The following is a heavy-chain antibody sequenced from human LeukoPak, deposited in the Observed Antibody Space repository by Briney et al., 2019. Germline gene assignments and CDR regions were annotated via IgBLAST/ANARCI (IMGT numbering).Heavy chain of an antibody. V-gene: IGHV3-53*01. CDR2: IYSGGST. CDR1: GFTFSRYW. J-gene: IGHJ4*02. D-gene: IGHD5-12*01. Sequence: GGSLRLSCAASGFTFSRYWMSWVRQAPGKGLEWVSVIYSGGSTYYADSVKGRFTISRDNSKNTLYLQMNSLRAEDTAVYYCARVRGLPRYFDYWGQGTLVTVSS. CDR3: ARVRGLPRYFDY.